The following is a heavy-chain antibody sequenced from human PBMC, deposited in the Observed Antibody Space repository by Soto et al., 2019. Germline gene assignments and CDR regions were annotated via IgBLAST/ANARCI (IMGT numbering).Heavy chain of an antibody. J-gene: IGHJ2*01. CDR1: GYSSTTYW. CDR2: IWPGDSDT. D-gene: IGHD3-16*01. CDR3: ARSQFGSNWFFDL. Sequence: GESLKISCKSSGYSSTTYWIGCVRQMPGKGLEWMGIIWPGDSDTRCSPAFQGQVNISIDKSINTAYLQWSSLKASDTAMYYCARSQFGSNWFFDLWGRGTMVTVSS. V-gene: IGHV5-51*01.